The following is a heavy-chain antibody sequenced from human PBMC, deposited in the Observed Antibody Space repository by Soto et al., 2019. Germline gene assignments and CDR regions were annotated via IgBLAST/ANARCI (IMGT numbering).Heavy chain of an antibody. D-gene: IGHD3-10*01. J-gene: IGHJ4*02. CDR2: ISGSGGST. Sequence: EVQLLESGGGLVQPGGSLRLSCAASGFTFSSYAMSWVRQAPGKGLEWVSAISGSGGSTYYADSVKGRFTSSRDNSKNTLNLQMNSLRAEDTAVYYCAIFRGVNSDDYWGQGTLVTVSS. CDR3: AIFRGVNSDDY. CDR1: GFTFSSYA. V-gene: IGHV3-23*01.